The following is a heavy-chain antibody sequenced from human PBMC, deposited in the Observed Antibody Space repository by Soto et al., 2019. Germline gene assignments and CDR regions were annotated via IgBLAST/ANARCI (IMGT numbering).Heavy chain of an antibody. V-gene: IGHV4-31*01. J-gene: IGHJ2*01. CDR3: ARVGVVGASPSYWYFDL. CDR1: GASISSGGYF. Sequence: QVHLQESGPGPVKPSQTLSLTCTLSGASISSGGYFWSWIRQFPGKGLEWIGDLYYTGTTSYNPSLMSPLVMSADTSKNQFSLSLTSVTVADTAIYYCARVGVVGASPSYWYFDLWGRGTQVTVSS. D-gene: IGHD2-15*01. CDR2: LYYTGTT.